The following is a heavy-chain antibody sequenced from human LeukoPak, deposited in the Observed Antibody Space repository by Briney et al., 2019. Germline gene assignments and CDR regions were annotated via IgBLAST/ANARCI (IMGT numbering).Heavy chain of an antibody. J-gene: IGHJ4*02. V-gene: IGHV3-21*01. Sequence: AGGSLRLSCAASGFTFSSYSMNWVRQAPGKGLEWVSSISSSSSYIYYADSVKGRFTISRDNAKNSLYLQMNSLRAEDTAVYYCARDRRIAVADYSDYWGQGTLVTVSS. D-gene: IGHD6-19*01. CDR1: GFTFSSYS. CDR2: ISSSSSYI. CDR3: ARDRRIAVADYSDY.